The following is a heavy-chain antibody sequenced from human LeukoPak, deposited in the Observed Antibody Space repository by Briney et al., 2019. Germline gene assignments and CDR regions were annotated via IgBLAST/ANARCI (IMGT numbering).Heavy chain of an antibody. Sequence: GGSLRLSCEASGFTFNTYSMNWARQAPGKGLEWVSSIDSSGGYMFYADSVKGRFTISRDNAKNSLYLQMNSLRAEDTAVYYCARDYGDGFDYWGQGTLVTVSS. CDR3: ARDYGDGFDY. V-gene: IGHV3-21*01. CDR2: IDSSGGYM. CDR1: GFTFNTYS. J-gene: IGHJ4*02. D-gene: IGHD4-17*01.